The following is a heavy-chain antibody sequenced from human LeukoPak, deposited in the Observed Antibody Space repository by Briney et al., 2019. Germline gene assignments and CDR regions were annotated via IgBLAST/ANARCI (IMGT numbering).Heavy chain of an antibody. CDR3: ARESQWLGGDAFDI. CDR1: GGTFSIYA. J-gene: IGHJ3*02. V-gene: IGHV1-69*13. CDR2: IIPIFGTA. D-gene: IGHD6-19*01. Sequence: ASVKVSCKASGGTFSIYAISWVRQAPGQGLEWMGGIIPIFGTANYAQKFQGRVTITADESTSTAYMELSSLRSEDTAVYYCARESQWLGGDAFDIWGQGTMVTVSS.